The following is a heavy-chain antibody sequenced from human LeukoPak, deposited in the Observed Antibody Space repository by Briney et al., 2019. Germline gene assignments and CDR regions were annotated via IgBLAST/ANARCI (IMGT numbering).Heavy chain of an antibody. Sequence: ASVKVSCKASGYTFTSYGISWVRQAPGQGPEWMGWISAYNGNTNYAQKLQGRVTMTTDTSTSTAYMELRSLRSDDTAVYYCARDWYYYDSSGGSGINAFDIWGQGTMVTVSS. CDR1: GYTFTSYG. V-gene: IGHV1-18*01. J-gene: IGHJ3*02. CDR3: ARDWYYYDSSGGSGINAFDI. CDR2: ISAYNGNT. D-gene: IGHD3-22*01.